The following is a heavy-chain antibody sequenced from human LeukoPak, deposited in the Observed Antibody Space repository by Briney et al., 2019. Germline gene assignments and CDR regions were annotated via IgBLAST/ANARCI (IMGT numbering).Heavy chain of an antibody. D-gene: IGHD2-8*02. CDR1: GGSISSGGYS. CDR3: ARIDTGGADC. CDR2: ISYSGNT. Sequence: PSETLSLTCAVSGGSISSGGYSWTWIRQHPGKGLEWIGYISYSGNTYYSPSLKSRITISVDTSKNQFSLKLSSVTAADTAVYYCARIDTGGADCWGQGTMVTVSS. V-gene: IGHV4-31*11. J-gene: IGHJ4*02.